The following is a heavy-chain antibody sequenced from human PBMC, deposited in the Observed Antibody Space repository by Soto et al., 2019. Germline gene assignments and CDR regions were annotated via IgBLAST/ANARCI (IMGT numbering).Heavy chain of an antibody. CDR3: AKDPGGQAVALDY. Sequence: QVQLVESGGGVVQPGRSLRLSCAASGFTFSSYGMHWVRQAPGKGLEWVAVISYVGSNKYYADSVKGRFTISRDNSKNTLYLQMNSLRAEDTAVYYCAKDPGGQAVALDYWGQGTLVTVSS. J-gene: IGHJ4*02. V-gene: IGHV3-30*18. CDR2: ISYVGSNK. CDR1: GFTFSSYG. D-gene: IGHD6-19*01.